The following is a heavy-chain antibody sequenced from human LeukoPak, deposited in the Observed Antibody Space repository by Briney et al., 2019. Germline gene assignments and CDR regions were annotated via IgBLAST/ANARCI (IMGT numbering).Heavy chain of an antibody. CDR1: GYTFTGYY. V-gene: IGHV1-2*06. CDR3: ATDLSSGSYYQDYYFDY. Sequence: ASVKVSCKASGYTFTGYYMHWVRQAPGQGREGMGRINPNSGGTNYAQKFQGRVTMTRDTSISTAYMELSRLRSDDTAVYYCATDLSSGSYYQDYYFDYWGQGTLVTVSS. D-gene: IGHD3-10*01. J-gene: IGHJ4*02. CDR2: INPNSGGT.